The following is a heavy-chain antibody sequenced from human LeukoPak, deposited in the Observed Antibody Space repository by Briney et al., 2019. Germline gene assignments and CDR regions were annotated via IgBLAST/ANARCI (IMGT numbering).Heavy chain of an antibody. CDR2: ISWNSGSI. Sequence: PGGSLRLSCAASGFTFDDYAMHWVRQAPGKGLERVSGISWNSGSIGYADSVKGRFTISRDNAKNSRYLQMNSLRAEDTALYYCAKDLRAFGVVTVIDYWGQGTLVTVSS. J-gene: IGHJ4*02. CDR1: GFTFDDYA. D-gene: IGHD3-3*01. CDR3: AKDLRAFGVVTVIDY. V-gene: IGHV3-9*01.